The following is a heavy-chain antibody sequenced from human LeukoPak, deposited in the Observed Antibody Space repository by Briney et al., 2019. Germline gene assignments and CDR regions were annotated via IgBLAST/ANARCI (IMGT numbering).Heavy chain of an antibody. J-gene: IGHJ4*02. CDR1: GFTVSSNY. V-gene: IGHV3-66*01. CDR3: AGDLGYQLLSPFDY. D-gene: IGHD2-2*01. Sequence: GGSLRLSCAASGFTVSSNYMSWVRQAPGKGLEWVSVIYSGGSTYYADSVKGRFTISRDNSKNTLYLQMNSLRAEDTAVYYCAGDLGYQLLSPFDYWGQGTLVTVSS. CDR2: IYSGGST.